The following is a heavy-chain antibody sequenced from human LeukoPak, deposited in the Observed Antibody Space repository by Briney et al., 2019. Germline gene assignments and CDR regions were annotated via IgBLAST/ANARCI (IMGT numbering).Heavy chain of an antibody. J-gene: IGHJ4*02. CDR3: ARDQGLTGYFGY. CDR1: GYSFTNYY. V-gene: IGHV1-46*01. Sequence: ASVKVSCKTSGYSFTNYYMHWVRQAPGQGLEWMGIINPSGGSTNYAQKFQGRVTMTRDTSTSTVYMELSSLRSEDTAAYYCARDQGLTGYFGYWGQGTLVTVSS. D-gene: IGHD3-9*01. CDR2: INPSGGST.